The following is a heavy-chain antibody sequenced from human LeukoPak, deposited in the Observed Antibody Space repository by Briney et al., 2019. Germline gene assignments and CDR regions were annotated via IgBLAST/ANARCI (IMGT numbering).Heavy chain of an antibody. D-gene: IGHD6-13*01. J-gene: IGHJ5*02. V-gene: IGHV3-15*01. Sequence: GGSLRLSCAASGFTFRDAWMSWVRQAPGKGLEWIGRVTKKTDGGTTEYATSVKGGFTISRDDSKNTLYLQMDSLKSEDTAVYYCTTGYGSNWYAWGQGTLVTVSS. CDR2: VTKKTDGGTT. CDR3: TTGYGSNWYA. CDR1: GFTFRDAW.